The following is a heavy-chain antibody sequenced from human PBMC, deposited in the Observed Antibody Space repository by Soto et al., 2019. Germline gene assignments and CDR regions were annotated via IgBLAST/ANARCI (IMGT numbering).Heavy chain of an antibody. J-gene: IGHJ4*02. CDR3: AREWFGDSI. Sequence: GGSLRLSCAASGFTFSIFSMNWVRQAPGKGLEWLSYIGPGGYPIYSADSVMGRFTISRDNAKNSLYLQMNSLRAEDTAVYYCAREWFGDSIWGQGTLVTVSS. CDR2: IGPGGYPI. V-gene: IGHV3-48*01. CDR1: GFTFSIFS. D-gene: IGHD3-10*01.